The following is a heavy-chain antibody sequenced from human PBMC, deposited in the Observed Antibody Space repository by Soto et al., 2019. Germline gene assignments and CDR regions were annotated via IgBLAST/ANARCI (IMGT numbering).Heavy chain of an antibody. D-gene: IGHD4-17*01. CDR1: GFTFSGSA. J-gene: IGHJ5*02. V-gene: IGHV3-73*02. CDR2: IRSKANSYAT. Sequence: EVQLVESGGGLVQPGGSLKLSCAASGFTFSGSAMHWVRQASGTGLEWVGRIRSKANSYATAYAASVKGRFTISRDDSKKKAYLQMNSLKTEDTAVYYCTRLETTVTTWGQGTLVTVYS. CDR3: TRLETTVTT.